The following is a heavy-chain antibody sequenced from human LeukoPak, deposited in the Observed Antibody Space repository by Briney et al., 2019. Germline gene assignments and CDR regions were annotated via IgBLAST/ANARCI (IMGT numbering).Heavy chain of an antibody. J-gene: IGHJ3*02. V-gene: IGHV4-34*01. CDR2: INHSGST. CDR3: ASLGYSGWFDAFYI. D-gene: IGHD1-26*01. Sequence: PSETLSLTCAVYGGSFSGYYWSWIRQPPGKGLEWIGEINHSGSTNYNPSLKSRVTISVDTSKNQSSLRLSSVTAADTAVYYCASLGYSGWFDAFYIWGQGTMVTVSS. CDR1: GGSFSGYY.